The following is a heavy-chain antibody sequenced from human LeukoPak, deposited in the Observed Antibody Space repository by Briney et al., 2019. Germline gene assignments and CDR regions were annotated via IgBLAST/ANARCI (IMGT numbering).Heavy chain of an antibody. CDR1: GYTFTSYG. V-gene: IGHV1-18*01. D-gene: IGHD4-17*01. Sequence: GESLKISCKASGYTFTSYGISWVRQAPGQGLEWMGWISAYNGNTNYAQKLQGRVTMTTDTSTSTAYMELRSLRSDDTAVYYCARQVESDDYGDYAFDYWGQGTLVTVSS. J-gene: IGHJ4*02. CDR2: ISAYNGNT. CDR3: ARQVESDDYGDYAFDY.